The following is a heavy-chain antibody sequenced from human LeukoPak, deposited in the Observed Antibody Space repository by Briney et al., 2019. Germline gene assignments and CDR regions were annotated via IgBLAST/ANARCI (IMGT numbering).Heavy chain of an antibody. V-gene: IGHV3-69-1*02. D-gene: IGHD3-16*01. CDR3: ARLTYRMMLESLSPDPYYYIDI. CDR2: MTTSGNIK. CDR1: GLTLSDDC. Sequence: GGSLRLSCAASGLTLSDDCMTWVRQAPRKGLESVLIMTTSGNIKSSADSVKGRFTISRDNANNILHLQMNSLRAEDTGVYYCARLTYRMMLESLSPDPYYYIDIWGNGTTVTVPS. J-gene: IGHJ6*03.